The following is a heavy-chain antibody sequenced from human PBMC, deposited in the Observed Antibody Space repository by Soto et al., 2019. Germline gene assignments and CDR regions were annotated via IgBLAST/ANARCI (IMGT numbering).Heavy chain of an antibody. V-gene: IGHV3-30*03. CDR3: ARPIPLWSYHYGMDV. CDR1: EFTFSSYA. D-gene: IGHD2-21*01. J-gene: IGHJ6*02. Sequence: QLVESGGRGVQPGRSLRLSCEASEFTFSSYAMHWVRQAPGRGLEWVALISFDGRKEYYADSVKGRFTVSRDNSRSMVYLQMDSLRPDVTAIYYCARPIPLWSYHYGMDVWGQGTTVTVSS. CDR2: ISFDGRKE.